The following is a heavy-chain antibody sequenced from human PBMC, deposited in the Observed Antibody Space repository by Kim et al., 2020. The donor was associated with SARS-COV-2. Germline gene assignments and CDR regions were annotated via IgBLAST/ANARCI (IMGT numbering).Heavy chain of an antibody. CDR2: INSDGSST. CDR1: GFTFSSYW. D-gene: IGHD3-22*01. J-gene: IGHJ4*02. Sequence: GGSLRLSCAASGFTFSSYWMHWVRQAPGKGLVWVSRINSDGSSTSYADSVKGRFTISRDNAKNTLYLQMNSLRAEDTAVYYCASLVSSFPYYYDSSGYYVYWGQGTLVTVSS. V-gene: IGHV3-74*01. CDR3: ASLVSSFPYYYDSSGYYVY.